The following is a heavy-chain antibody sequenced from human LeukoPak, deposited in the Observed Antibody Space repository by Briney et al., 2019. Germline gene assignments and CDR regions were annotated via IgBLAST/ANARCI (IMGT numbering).Heavy chain of an antibody. V-gene: IGHV4-61*02. CDR3: AREIAVAGSAFDI. J-gene: IGHJ3*02. CDR1: SGSISSGSYY. CDR2: IHTSGST. D-gene: IGHD6-19*01. Sequence: TLSLTCTLSSGSISSGSYYWSWIRQPAGKGLEWIGRIHTSGSTNYNPSLKSRVTISLDMSKNQFSLKLSSVTAADTAVYYCAREIAVAGSAFDIWGQGTMVAFSS.